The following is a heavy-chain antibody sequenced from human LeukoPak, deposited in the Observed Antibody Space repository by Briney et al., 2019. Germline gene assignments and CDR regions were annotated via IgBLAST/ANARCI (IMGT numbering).Heavy chain of an antibody. CDR2: ISPKKGNT. V-gene: IGHV1-18*01. D-gene: IGHD2-2*01. J-gene: IGHJ4*02. CDR1: GYTFTSYG. CDR3: ASTPGYCSSTSCYLRGYMDY. Sequence: ASVKVSCKASGYTFTSYGISWVRQAPGQGLEWMGWISPKKGNTNYAQKLQGRVTMTTDTSTSTAYMELRSLRSDDTAVYYCASTPGYCSSTSCYLRGYMDYWGQGTLVTVSS.